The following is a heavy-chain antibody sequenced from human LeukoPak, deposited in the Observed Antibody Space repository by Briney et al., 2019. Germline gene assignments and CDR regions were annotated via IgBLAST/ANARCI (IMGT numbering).Heavy chain of an antibody. CDR3: ARAPGGYYDRSGYLTLDY. CDR1: GYTFTSYY. J-gene: IGHJ4*02. Sequence: ASVKVSCKASGYTFTSYYMHCGRQAPGQGVEWMGIINPSGGSTSYAQKLRGRVTMTRDTSTSTVYMELSSLRSEDTAMYYCARAPGGYYDRSGYLTLDYWGQGTLVTVSS. CDR2: INPSGGST. D-gene: IGHD3-22*01. V-gene: IGHV1-46*01.